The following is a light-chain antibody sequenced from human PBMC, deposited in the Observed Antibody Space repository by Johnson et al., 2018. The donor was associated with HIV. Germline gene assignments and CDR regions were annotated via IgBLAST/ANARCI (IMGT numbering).Light chain of an antibody. CDR3: GTWDSSLSAGKV. V-gene: IGLV1-51*01. J-gene: IGLJ1*01. CDR2: DNN. Sequence: QSVLTQSPSVSAAPGQKVTISCSGSNSNIGNNYVSWYQQLPGTAPKLLIYDNNKRPSGIPDRFSGSKSGTSATLGITGLQTGDEADDYCGTWDSSLSAGKVYGTGAKVTVL. CDR1: NSNIGNNY.